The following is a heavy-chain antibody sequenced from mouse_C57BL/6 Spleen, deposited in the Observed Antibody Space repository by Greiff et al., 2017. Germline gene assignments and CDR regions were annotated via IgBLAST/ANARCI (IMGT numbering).Heavy chain of an antibody. Sequence: VQLQQSGAELVRPGTSVKVSCKASGYAFTNYLIEWVKQRPGQGLEWIGVINPGSGGTNYNEKFKGKATLTADKASSTAYMQLSSLTSEDSAVYFCARGYDYWGQGTLVTVSA. J-gene: IGHJ3*01. V-gene: IGHV1-54*01. CDR2: INPGSGGT. CDR1: GYAFTNYL. CDR3: ARGYDY.